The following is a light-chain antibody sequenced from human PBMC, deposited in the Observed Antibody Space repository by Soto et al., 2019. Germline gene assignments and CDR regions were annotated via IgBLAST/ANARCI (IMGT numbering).Light chain of an antibody. CDR1: QSMTTK. CDR3: QQYNNWPPIT. V-gene: IGKV3-15*01. CDR2: GTF. Sequence: EIVMTQSPATLSVSPGEGVTLSRRASQSMTTKLAWYQQKPGQAPRLLIHGTFTRATGIPARFSGSGSGTEFTLTISTLQSEDFAIYYCQQYNNWPPITFGQGTRLE. J-gene: IGKJ5*01.